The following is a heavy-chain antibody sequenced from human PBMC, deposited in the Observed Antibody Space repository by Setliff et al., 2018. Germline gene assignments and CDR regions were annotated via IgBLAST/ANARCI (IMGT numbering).Heavy chain of an antibody. CDR2: ISAYNGNT. V-gene: IGHV1-18*01. Sequence: GASVKVSCKASGYTFTSYGISWVRQAPGQGLEWMGWISAYNGNTNYAQKLQGRVTITADESTSTAYMELSSLRSEDTAVYYCAKEKGSSSWYRVYYFDYWGQGTLVTVSS. CDR1: GYTFTSYG. J-gene: IGHJ4*02. D-gene: IGHD6-13*01. CDR3: AKEKGSSSWYRVYYFDY.